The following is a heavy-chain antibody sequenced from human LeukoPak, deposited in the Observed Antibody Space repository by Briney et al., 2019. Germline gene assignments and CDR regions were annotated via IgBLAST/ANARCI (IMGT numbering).Heavy chain of an antibody. CDR2: ISAYNGNT. CDR1: GYTFTSYG. J-gene: IGHJ4*02. Sequence: ASVKVSCKASGYTFTSYGISWVRQAPGQGLEWMGWISAYNGNTNYAQKLQGRVTMTTDTSTSTAYMELRSLRSDDTAVYYCARDVVSGYCSGGSCYFIDDYWGQGTLVTVSS. CDR3: ARDVVSGYCSGGSCYFIDDY. D-gene: IGHD2-15*01. V-gene: IGHV1-18*01.